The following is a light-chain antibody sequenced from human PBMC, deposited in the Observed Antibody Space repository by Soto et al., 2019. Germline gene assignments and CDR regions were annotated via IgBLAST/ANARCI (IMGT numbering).Light chain of an antibody. CDR2: SNN. J-gene: IGLJ2*01. Sequence: QSVLTQPPSASGTPGQRVTISCSGSSSNIGSNTVNWYQQLPGTAPKLLIYSNNHRPSGVPDRFSGSKSGTSASLAISGLQSEDEADYYCAAWDDSLSGHVVFGGGTKLTVL. CDR1: SSNIGSNT. V-gene: IGLV1-44*01. CDR3: AAWDDSLSGHVV.